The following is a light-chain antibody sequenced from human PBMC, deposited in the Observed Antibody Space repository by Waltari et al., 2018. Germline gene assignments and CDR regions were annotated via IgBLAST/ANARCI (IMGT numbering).Light chain of an antibody. V-gene: IGKV3-15*01. CDR3: QQYNNWPPT. CDR1: QSVTSI. J-gene: IGKJ2*01. CDR2: GTS. Sequence: ELVMTQSPATLSVSPGERATLSCRASQSVTSILAWYQQKPGQAPRLLIYGTSTRATGIPDRFSGSGSGAEFTLTISSLQSEDFAVYYCQQYNNWPPTFGQGTKLEIK.